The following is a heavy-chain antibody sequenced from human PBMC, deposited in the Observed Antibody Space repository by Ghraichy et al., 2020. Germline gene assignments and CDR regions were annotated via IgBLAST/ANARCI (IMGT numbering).Heavy chain of an antibody. J-gene: IGHJ6*02. CDR3: ARASGTYDILTGYSLPLIDYYYGMDV. V-gene: IGHV3-7*01. D-gene: IGHD3-9*01. Sequence: GGSLRLSCAASGFTFSSYWMSWVRQAPGKGLEWVANIKQDGSEKYYVDSVKGRFTISRDNAKNSLYLQMNSLRAEDTAVYYCARASGTYDILTGYSLPLIDYYYGMDVWGQGTTVTVSS. CDR1: GFTFSSYW. CDR2: IKQDGSEK.